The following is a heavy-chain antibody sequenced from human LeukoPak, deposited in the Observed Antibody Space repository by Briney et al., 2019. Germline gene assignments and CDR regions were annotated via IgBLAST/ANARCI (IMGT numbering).Heavy chain of an antibody. V-gene: IGHV3-23*01. Sequence: PGGSLRLSCAASGFTFSSYAMSWVRQAPGKGLEWVSAISGSGGSTYYADSVKGRFTISRDNSKNTLYLQMNSLRAEDTAVYYCAMGGYSYASHFSPYYFDYWGQGTLVTVSS. J-gene: IGHJ4*02. CDR2: ISGSGGST. CDR3: AMGGYSYASHFSPYYFDY. D-gene: IGHD5-18*01. CDR1: GFTFSSYA.